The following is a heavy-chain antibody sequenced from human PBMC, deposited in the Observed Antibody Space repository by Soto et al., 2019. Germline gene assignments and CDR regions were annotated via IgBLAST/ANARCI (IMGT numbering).Heavy chain of an antibody. CDR1: GFNFSKFG. Sequence: QAHLVESGGRVVQPGRSLRLSCAASGFNFSKFGMYWVRQAPGKGLEWRAVIWYDGSQKYYADSVKGRFTISRDNSNNTLYLQMSSLRAEDTAVYYCAKEVWGLYTFGRPLDNWGHGTLVTVSS. CDR2: IWYDGSQK. CDR3: AKEVWGLYTFGRPLDN. D-gene: IGHD3-16*01. J-gene: IGHJ4*01. V-gene: IGHV3-33*07.